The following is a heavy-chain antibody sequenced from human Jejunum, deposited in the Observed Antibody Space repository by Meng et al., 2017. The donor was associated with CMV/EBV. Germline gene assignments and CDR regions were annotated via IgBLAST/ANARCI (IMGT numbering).Heavy chain of an antibody. V-gene: IGHV4-30-4*01. Sequence: SGGSISSGGYFWSWIRQPPGKGLEWIGYIFHTGSAYNNLSLKGRVTISIDTSKNNFSLKMTSMTAADTAVYYCARGDYDTSGYYFDLWGQGTLVTVSS. CDR3: ARGDYDTSGYYFDL. CDR1: GGSISSGGYF. J-gene: IGHJ4*02. D-gene: IGHD3-22*01. CDR2: IFHTGSA.